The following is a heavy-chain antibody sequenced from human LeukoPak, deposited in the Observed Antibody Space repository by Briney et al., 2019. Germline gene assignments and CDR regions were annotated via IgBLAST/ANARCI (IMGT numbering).Heavy chain of an antibody. J-gene: IGHJ3*01. D-gene: IGHD2-15*01. CDR3: ARAGIVDAFGV. CDR2: VFNNERT. CDR1: GGSITNSY. V-gene: IGHV4-59*01. Sequence: SETLSLTCTVSGGSITNSYWNWIRQPPGKGLEWIGFVFNNERTQYNPSLRSRVAISVDTSTNQFSLKLNSVTAADTAVYYCARAGIVDAFGVWGQGTMVTVSS.